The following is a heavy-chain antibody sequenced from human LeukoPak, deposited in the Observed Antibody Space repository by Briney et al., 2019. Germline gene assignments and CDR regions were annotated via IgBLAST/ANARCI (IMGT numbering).Heavy chain of an antibody. V-gene: IGHV1-18*01. CDR1: GYSFTSYG. CDR2: ISPYKGNT. J-gene: IGHJ6*03. Sequence: ASVKVSCKASGYSFTSYGISWVRQAPGQGLEWMGWISPYKGNTNYTQNLQGRVTMTTDTSTRTAYMELRSLRSDDTDVYYCARGGYCSSTSCLSGWDFHYYMDVWGKGTTVTVSS. CDR3: ARGGYCSSTSCLSGWDFHYYMDV. D-gene: IGHD2-2*01.